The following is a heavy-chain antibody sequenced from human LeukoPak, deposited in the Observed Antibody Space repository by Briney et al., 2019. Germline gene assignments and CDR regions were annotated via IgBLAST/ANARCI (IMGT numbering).Heavy chain of an antibody. D-gene: IGHD3-22*01. J-gene: IGHJ4*02. V-gene: IGHV1-69*05. CDR2: IIPIFGTA. CDR1: GYTFTSYG. Sequence: SVKVPCKASGYTFTSYGISWVRQAPGQGLEWMGRIIPIFGTANYAQKFQGRVTITTDESTSTAYMELSSLRSEDTAVYYCASGYYYDYNGGDFDYWGQGTLVTVSS. CDR3: ASGYYYDYNGGDFDY.